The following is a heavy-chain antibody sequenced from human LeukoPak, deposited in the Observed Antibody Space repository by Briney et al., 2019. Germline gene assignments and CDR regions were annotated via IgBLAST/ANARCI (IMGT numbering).Heavy chain of an antibody. CDR3: ARHLESKNYLEY. Sequence: SETLSLTCAVSGVSIWGYSWSGIRPTPGKGLGWMGFIYNAGTTTTTRSFESRATLSVATSKTHSSLSLISLTAADTAVYFCARHLESKNYLEYWGQGILVSVSS. D-gene: IGHD3-3*01. CDR1: GVSIWGYS. J-gene: IGHJ4*02. CDR2: IYNAGTT. V-gene: IGHV4-59*08.